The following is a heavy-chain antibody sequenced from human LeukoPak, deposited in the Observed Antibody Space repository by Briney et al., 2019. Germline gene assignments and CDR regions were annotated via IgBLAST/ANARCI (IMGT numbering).Heavy chain of an antibody. V-gene: IGHV3-9*01. CDR2: ISWNSGSI. CDR3: AKSYYYYYMDV. J-gene: IGHJ6*03. Sequence: GGSLRLSCAPSGFTFDDYAMHWVRQAPGKGLEWVSGISWNSGSIGYADSVKGRFTISRDNAKNSLYLQMNSLRAEDTALYYCAKSYYYYYMDVWGKGTTVTVSS. CDR1: GFTFDDYA.